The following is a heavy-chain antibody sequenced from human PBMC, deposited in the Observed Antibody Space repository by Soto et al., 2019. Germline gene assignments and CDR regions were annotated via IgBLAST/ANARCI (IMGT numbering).Heavy chain of an antibody. CDR1: GFTFSSYS. CDR3: AKRDSGSGRSPPLINY. V-gene: IGHV3-23*01. Sequence: QLLESGGGLVQPGGSLRLPCAASGFTFSSYSMNWVRQAPGKGLQWVATVGGGGDNIFYADSVKGRFTISRDDSQNMVFLQMNSLRPEDTAVYFCAKRDSGSGRSPPLINYWGQGTLVTVSS. J-gene: IGHJ4*02. CDR2: VGGGGDNI. D-gene: IGHD3-10*01.